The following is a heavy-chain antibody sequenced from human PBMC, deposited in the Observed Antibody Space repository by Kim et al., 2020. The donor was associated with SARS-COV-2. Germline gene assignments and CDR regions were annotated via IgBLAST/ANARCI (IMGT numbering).Heavy chain of an antibody. Sequence: ASVKVSCKVSGYTLTELSMHWVRQAPGKGLEWMGGFDPEDGETIYAQKFQGRVTMTEDTSTDTAYMELSSLRSEDTAVYYCATGLLSEIAARGYYYYGMDVWGQGTTVTVSS. V-gene: IGHV1-24*01. D-gene: IGHD6-6*01. CDR3: ATGLLSEIAARGYYYYGMDV. J-gene: IGHJ6*02. CDR2: FDPEDGET. CDR1: GYTLTELS.